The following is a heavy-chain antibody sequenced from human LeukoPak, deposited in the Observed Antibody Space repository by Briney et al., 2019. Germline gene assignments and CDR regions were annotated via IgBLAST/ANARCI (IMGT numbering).Heavy chain of an antibody. CDR2: LYYSGST. J-gene: IGHJ6*03. V-gene: IGHV4-39*01. CDR1: GGPLRSSSYY. Sequence: PSDTLALHCTVSGGPLRSSSYYRGWIRGPPLKPLACIGGLYYSGSTYFNSSFTIQLTISVDTSKNQFSLKLSAVPAADTAVYYCARHASHPFYYYCYYMDVWGKGTTVTISS. CDR3: ARHASHPFYYYCYYMDV.